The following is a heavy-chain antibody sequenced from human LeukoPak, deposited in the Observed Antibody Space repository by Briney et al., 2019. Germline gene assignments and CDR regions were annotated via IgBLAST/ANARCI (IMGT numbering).Heavy chain of an antibody. CDR2: IYTSGST. CDR3: ARFVYWFDP. J-gene: IGHJ5*02. CDR1: GGSISSGSYY. V-gene: IGHV4-61*02. Sequence: SETLSLTCTVSGGSISSGSYYWSWIRQPAGKGLEWIGRIYTSGSTNYNPSLKSRVTISVDTSKNQFSLKLSSVTAADTAVYYCARFVYWFDPWGQGTLVTVSS.